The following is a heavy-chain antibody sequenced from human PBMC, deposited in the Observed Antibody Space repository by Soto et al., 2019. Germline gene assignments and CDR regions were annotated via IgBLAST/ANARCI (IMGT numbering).Heavy chain of an antibody. V-gene: IGHV3-30-3*01. CDR2: ISYDGSNK. Sequence: GGSLRLSCAASGFTFSSYAMHWVRQAPGKGLEWVAVISYDGSNKYYADSVKGRFTISRDNSKNTLYLQMNSLRAEDTAVYYCARDHSSSWYHFDYWGQGTLVTV. J-gene: IGHJ4*02. CDR1: GFTFSSYA. D-gene: IGHD6-13*01. CDR3: ARDHSSSWYHFDY.